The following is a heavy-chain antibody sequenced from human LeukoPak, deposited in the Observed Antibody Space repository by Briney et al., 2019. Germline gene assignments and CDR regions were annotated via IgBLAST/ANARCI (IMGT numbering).Heavy chain of an antibody. CDR2: VKQDGSEQ. CDR1: GFSFSNYW. Sequence: GGSLRLSCVGSGFSFSNYWMSWVRQAPGKGLEWVANVKQDGSEQYYVDSVKGRFTISRDNGKNSLYLQMNSLRAEDTAVYYCARARTIFGVVIIPLYYGMDVWGQGTTVTVSS. J-gene: IGHJ6*02. D-gene: IGHD3-3*01. V-gene: IGHV3-7*01. CDR3: ARARTIFGVVIIPLYYGMDV.